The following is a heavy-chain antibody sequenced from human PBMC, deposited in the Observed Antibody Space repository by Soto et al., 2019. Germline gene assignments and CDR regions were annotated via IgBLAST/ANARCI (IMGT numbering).Heavy chain of an antibody. J-gene: IGHJ1*01. CDR3: ASRYYYDSSGYYYRPEDFPH. D-gene: IGHD3-22*01. CDR1: GGSISSSSYY. V-gene: IGHV4-39*01. CDR2: IYYSGST. Sequence: SETLSLTCTVSGGSISSSSYYWGWIRQPPGKGLVWIGSIYYSGSTYYNPSLKSRVTISVDTSKNQFSLKLSSVTAADTAVYYCASRYYYDSSGYYYRPEDFPHWGLGTLVNVSS.